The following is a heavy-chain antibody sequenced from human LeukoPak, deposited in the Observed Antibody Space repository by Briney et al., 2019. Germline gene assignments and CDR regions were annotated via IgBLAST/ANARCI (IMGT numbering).Heavy chain of an antibody. Sequence: GTSLRLSCAASKFTFSSYAIHWVRQAPGKGLEWVAVISYDGSNKYYADSVKGRFTISRDNSKNTLYLQMNTLRAEDTAVYFCAKDGPYTSGYPFDYWGQGTLATVSS. CDR3: AKDGPYTSGYPFDY. CDR2: ISYDGSNK. CDR1: KFTFSSYA. D-gene: IGHD3-22*01. J-gene: IGHJ4*02. V-gene: IGHV3-30-3*01.